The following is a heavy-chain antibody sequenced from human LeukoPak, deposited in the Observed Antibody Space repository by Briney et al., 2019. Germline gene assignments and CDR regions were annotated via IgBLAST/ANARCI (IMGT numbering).Heavy chain of an antibody. Sequence: SATLSLTRAVYGGSFSGYYWSWIRQPPGKGLEWIGEITHSGRTNVSPSLKSRVTISVDTSKNQCSLKLSSVTSADTAVYYWASGLITMVRGVMNMEQFWFYPWGQGTLVTVSS. D-gene: IGHD3-10*01. CDR3: ASGLITMVRGVMNMEQFWFYP. CDR2: ITHSGRT. J-gene: IGHJ5*02. V-gene: IGHV4-34*01. CDR1: GGSFSGYY.